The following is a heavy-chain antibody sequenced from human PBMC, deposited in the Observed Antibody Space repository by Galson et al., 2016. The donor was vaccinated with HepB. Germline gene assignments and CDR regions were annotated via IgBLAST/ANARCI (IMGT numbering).Heavy chain of an antibody. J-gene: IGHJ4*02. CDR2: IYNSVST. V-gene: IGHV4-39*01. D-gene: IGHD6-13*01. CDR3: ARNYSSPWSRHLDS. CDR1: GVSIATGRYY. Sequence: LSLTCTVSGVSIATGRYYWVWIRQPAGKGLDFLGSIYNSVSTSYNPSLKSRLTMSVDTSKNQFSLRLTSVTAAAPAVYYCARNYSSPWSRHLDSWGQGILVTVSS.